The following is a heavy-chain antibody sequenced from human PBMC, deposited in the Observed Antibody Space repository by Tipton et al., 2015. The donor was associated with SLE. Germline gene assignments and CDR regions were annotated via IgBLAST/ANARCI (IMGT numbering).Heavy chain of an antibody. J-gene: IGHJ3*01. CDR3: VRETDYGESYDAFDL. CDR1: GGSFSGYY. V-gene: IGHV4-34*01. D-gene: IGHD4-17*01. Sequence: TLSLACAVYGGSFSGYYWSWIRQPPGKGLEWIGEINHSGSTNYNPSLKSRVTISVDTSKNQFSLKLSSVTAADTAVYFCVRETDYGESYDAFDLWGQGTLVSVSS. CDR2: INHSGST.